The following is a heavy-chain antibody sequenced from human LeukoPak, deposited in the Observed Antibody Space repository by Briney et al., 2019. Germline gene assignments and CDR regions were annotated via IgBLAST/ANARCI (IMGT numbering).Heavy chain of an antibody. J-gene: IGHJ4*02. Sequence: PGGSLRLSCAASGFTFRDYVMSWVRRAPGKGLVWVSAITSSSGSIYYADSVKGRFTISRDNSKDTLYLQMNSLRAEDTAVYYCARDCTGGSCFSDYWGQETLVTVSS. CDR2: ITSSSGSI. D-gene: IGHD2-15*01. CDR1: GFTFRDYV. CDR3: ARDCTGGSCFSDY. V-gene: IGHV3-23*01.